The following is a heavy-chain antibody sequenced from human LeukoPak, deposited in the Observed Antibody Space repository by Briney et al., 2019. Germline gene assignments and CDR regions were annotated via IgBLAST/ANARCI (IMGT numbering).Heavy chain of an antibody. CDR2: INPGDSDT. CDR1: GYSFTTYW. Sequence: GESLKISCKGSGYSFTTYWIGWVRQMPGKGLEWMGIINPGDSDTRYSLSFRGHVTISADKSISTAYLQWSSLKASDTAMYYCAARYFDGFAFDIWGQGTMLTVSS. CDR3: AARYFDGFAFDI. D-gene: IGHD3-9*01. J-gene: IGHJ3*02. V-gene: IGHV5-51*01.